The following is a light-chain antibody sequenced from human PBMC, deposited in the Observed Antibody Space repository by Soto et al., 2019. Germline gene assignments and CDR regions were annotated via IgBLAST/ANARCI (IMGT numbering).Light chain of an antibody. V-gene: IGLV2-14*01. J-gene: IGLJ2*01. CDR3: SSFTSSDTRL. Sequence: QSALTQPASVSGSPGQSITISCTGADSDIGTYNYVSWYQHLPGKAPRLMIYEVTNRPSGISNRFSGSKSGNTASLTISGLHDEDDAYYYCSSFTSSDTRLFGGGTKLTVL. CDR1: DSDIGTYNY. CDR2: EVT.